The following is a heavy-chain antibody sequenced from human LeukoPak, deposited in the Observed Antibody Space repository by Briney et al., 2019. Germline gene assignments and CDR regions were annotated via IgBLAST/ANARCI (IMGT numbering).Heavy chain of an antibody. CDR1: GGSISNYY. V-gene: IGHV4-4*07. J-gene: IGHJ4*02. Sequence: SETLSLTCTVSGGSISNYYWSWIRQPAGKGLEWIGRIYPSGSTTYNPPSGSTTYNPSLKSRVTMSVDTSKNQFSLRLSSVTAADTALYYCARDRGGNQEIDYWGQGILVTVSS. CDR2: IYPSGSTTYNPPSGST. D-gene: IGHD4-23*01. CDR3: ARDRGGNQEIDY.